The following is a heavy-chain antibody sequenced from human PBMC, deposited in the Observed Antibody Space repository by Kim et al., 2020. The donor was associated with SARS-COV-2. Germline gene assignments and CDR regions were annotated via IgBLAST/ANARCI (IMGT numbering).Heavy chain of an antibody. CDR2: IIPIFGTA. D-gene: IGHD4-17*01. V-gene: IGHV1-69*13. Sequence: SVKVSCKASGGTFSSYAISWVRQAPGQGLEWMGGIIPIFGTANYAQKFQGRVTITADESTSTAYMELSSLRSEDTAVYYCARGAVTPAGVSYYGMDVWGQGTTVTVSS. CDR3: ARGAVTPAGVSYYGMDV. J-gene: IGHJ6*02. CDR1: GGTFSSYA.